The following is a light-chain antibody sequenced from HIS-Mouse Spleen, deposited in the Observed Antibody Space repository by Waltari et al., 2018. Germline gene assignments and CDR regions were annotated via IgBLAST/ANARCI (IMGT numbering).Light chain of an antibody. V-gene: IGLV2-14*03. CDR1: SSDVGGYNY. Sequence: QSALTQPASVSGSPGQSITISCTGTSSDVGGYNYVSWYQQHPGKAPKLMIYDVSNRPPGVSNRFSGSKSVNTASLTISGLQAEDEADYYCSSYTSSSTVFGGGTKLTVL. CDR2: DVS. CDR3: SSYTSSSTV. J-gene: IGLJ2*01.